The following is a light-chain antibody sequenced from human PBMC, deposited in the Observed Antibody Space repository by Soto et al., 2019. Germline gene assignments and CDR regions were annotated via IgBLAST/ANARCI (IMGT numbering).Light chain of an antibody. CDR2: AAS. Sequence: DIQMTQSPSSLSASVGDRVTITCRASQSISSYLNWYQQKPGKAPKLLIYAASSLQSGVPSRFSGSGSGTDLTLTISSLQPEDFATYYCQQSYSTPLTFGGGTKV. CDR3: QQSYSTPLT. J-gene: IGKJ4*01. V-gene: IGKV1-39*01. CDR1: QSISSY.